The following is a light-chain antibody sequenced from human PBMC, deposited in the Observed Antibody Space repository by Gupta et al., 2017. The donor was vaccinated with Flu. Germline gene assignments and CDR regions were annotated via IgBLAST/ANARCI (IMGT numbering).Light chain of an antibody. CDR1: NTYS. CDR3: QTWGSGFHV. Sequence: NTYSIEWHQQRQTQRPRYLMTVHDDGSHSKGDDLPDRFSGSSSGSERYLTISNVQSEDEAEYYCQTWGSGFHVFGEGTKLTVL. CDR2: VHDDGSH. J-gene: IGLJ3*02. V-gene: IGLV4-69*02.